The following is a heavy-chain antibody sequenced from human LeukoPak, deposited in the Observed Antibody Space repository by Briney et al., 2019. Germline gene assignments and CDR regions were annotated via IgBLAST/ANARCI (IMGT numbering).Heavy chain of an antibody. Sequence: GGSLRLSWAASGFPFSSYAMNWVRQAPGKGLEWVSAISGSGASTYYADSVKDRFTLSRDDSKNTLYLQMNSLRAEDTAVYYCAKSRSSSSTSCYNYWGQGTLVTVSS. CDR1: GFPFSSYA. CDR3: AKSRSSSSTSCYNY. D-gene: IGHD2-2*02. V-gene: IGHV3-23*01. J-gene: IGHJ4*02. CDR2: ISGSGAST.